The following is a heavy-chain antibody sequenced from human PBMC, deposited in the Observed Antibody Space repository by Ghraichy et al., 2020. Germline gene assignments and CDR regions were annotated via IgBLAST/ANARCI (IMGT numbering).Heavy chain of an antibody. CDR1: GFTFSSYA. CDR2: ISGSGGNI. J-gene: IGHJ6*02. Sequence: GGSLRLSCAASGFTFSSYAMTWVRQAPGKGLEWVSGISGSGGNIYYADSVKGRFTISRDNSKNTLYLQMSSLRVEDTAVYSCAKASRSDYYYYYGMDVWGQGTTVTVSS. CDR3: AKASRSDYYYYYGMDV. D-gene: IGHD2-15*01. V-gene: IGHV3-23*01.